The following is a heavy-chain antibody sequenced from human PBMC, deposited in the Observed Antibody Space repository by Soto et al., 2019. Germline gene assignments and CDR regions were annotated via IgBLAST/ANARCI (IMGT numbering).Heavy chain of an antibody. Sequence: EVQLLDSGGGLVQPGGSLRLSCAASGFTFSSYAMNWVRQAPGKGLEWVSVISGSGGSTYYADSVKGRFTISRDNSKNTMYLQMNSLRAEDTAVYYCARRGPGTYFDYWGQGTLVTVSS. D-gene: IGHD6-13*01. CDR3: ARRGPGTYFDY. CDR1: GFTFSSYA. CDR2: ISGSGGST. V-gene: IGHV3-23*01. J-gene: IGHJ4*02.